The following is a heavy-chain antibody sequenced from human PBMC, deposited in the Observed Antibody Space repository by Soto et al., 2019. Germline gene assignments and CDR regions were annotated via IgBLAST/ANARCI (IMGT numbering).Heavy chain of an antibody. CDR2: IYHSGST. D-gene: IGHD6-13*01. CDR3: ARAAAGLPYFDY. J-gene: IGHJ4*02. V-gene: IGHV4-30-2*01. CDR1: GFTFSNYY. Sequence: QVQLVESGGGLVKPGGSLRLSCAASGFTFSNYYMSWIRQAPGKGLEWIGYIYHSGSTYYNPSLKSRVTISVDRSKNQFSLKLSSVTAADTAVYYCARAAAGLPYFDYWGQGTLVTVSS.